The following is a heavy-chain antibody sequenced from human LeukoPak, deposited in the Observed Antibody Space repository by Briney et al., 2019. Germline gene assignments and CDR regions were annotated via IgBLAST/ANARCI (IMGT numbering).Heavy chain of an antibody. J-gene: IGHJ5*02. CDR2: INHSGST. V-gene: IGHV4-34*01. D-gene: IGHD2-2*02. CDR1: GGSLSNYY. CDR3: ARERTTEYCSSTSCYTSWFDP. Sequence: SETLSLTCAVYGGSLSNYYWSWIRQPPGKGLEWIGEINHSGSTNYNPSLKSRVTISVDMSKNQFSLELSFVTAADTAVYYCARERTTEYCSSTSCYTSWFDPWGQGTLVTVSS.